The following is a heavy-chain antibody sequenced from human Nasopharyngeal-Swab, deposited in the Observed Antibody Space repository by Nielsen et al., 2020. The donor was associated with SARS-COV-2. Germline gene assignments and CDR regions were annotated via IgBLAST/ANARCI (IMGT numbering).Heavy chain of an antibody. CDR1: GGSISSVGYS. J-gene: IGHJ6*02. CDR3: ASRFYGEDYYYYGMDV. D-gene: IGHD4-17*01. Sequence: SETLSLTCTVSGGSISSVGYSWSWILQHPGKGLEWIGYIYYSGSTYYNPSLKSRVTISVDTSKNQFSLKLSSVTAADTAVYYCASRFYGEDYYYYGMDVWGQGTTVTVSS. CDR2: IYYSGST. V-gene: IGHV4-31*03.